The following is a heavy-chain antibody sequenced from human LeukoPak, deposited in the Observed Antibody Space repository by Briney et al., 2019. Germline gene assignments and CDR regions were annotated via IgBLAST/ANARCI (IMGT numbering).Heavy chain of an antibody. J-gene: IGHJ3*02. V-gene: IGHV3-30*03. CDR1: GFTFSSYG. CDR3: ATLEMATVGAFDI. D-gene: IGHD5-24*01. Sequence: GRSLRLSCAASGFTFSSYGMHWVRQAPGKGLEWVAVISYDGSNKYYADSVKGRFTISRDSSKNMLYLQMDSLRAEDTAIYYCATLEMATVGAFDIWGQGTVVTVSS. CDR2: ISYDGSNK.